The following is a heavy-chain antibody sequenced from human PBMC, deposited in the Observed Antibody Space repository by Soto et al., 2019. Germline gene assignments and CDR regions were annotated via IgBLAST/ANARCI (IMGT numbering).Heavy chain of an antibody. CDR3: SKDQRSFPRGFDY. V-gene: IGHV3-23*01. D-gene: IGHD3-16*01. CDR1: GFTFSSYA. J-gene: IGHJ4*02. CDR2: ISSRGSST. Sequence: PGGSLRLSCTASGFTFSSYAMSWVRQAPGKGLEWVSGISSRGSSTDYADSVKGRFTISRDNSKNTLYLQMNSLRAEDTAVYYCSKDQRSFPRGFDYWGQGTLVTVSS.